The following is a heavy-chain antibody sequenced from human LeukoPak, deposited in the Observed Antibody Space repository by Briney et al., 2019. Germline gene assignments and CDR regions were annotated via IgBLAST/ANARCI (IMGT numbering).Heavy chain of an antibody. Sequence: PGRSLRLSCAASGFTFSSYSMNWVRQAPGKGLEWVSSINTRSYIYSADSVKGRFTISRDNDKNSVYLQMNSLRAEDTAVYYCAREGGYCYGASCRFFDSWGQGTLLTVSS. CDR3: AREGGYCYGASCRFFDS. J-gene: IGHJ4*02. V-gene: IGHV3-21*01. CDR1: GFTFSSYS. CDR2: INTRSYI. D-gene: IGHD2-15*01.